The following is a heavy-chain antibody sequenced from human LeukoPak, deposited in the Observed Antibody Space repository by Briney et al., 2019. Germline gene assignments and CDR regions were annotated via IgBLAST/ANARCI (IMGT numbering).Heavy chain of an antibody. Sequence: SETLSLTCTVSGGSISTYYWSWIRQPPGKGLEWIGYIYYSGSTNYNPSLKSRVTISLDTSKNQFSLKLTSVTAADTAVYYCARDPGYGAGVLIWGQGTMVTVSS. J-gene: IGHJ3*02. CDR3: ARDPGYGAGVLI. CDR2: IYYSGST. D-gene: IGHD5-12*01. CDR1: GGSISTYY. V-gene: IGHV4-59*01.